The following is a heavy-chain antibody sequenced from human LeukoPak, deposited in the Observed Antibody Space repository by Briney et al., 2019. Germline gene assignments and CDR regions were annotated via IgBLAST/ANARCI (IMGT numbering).Heavy chain of an antibody. CDR2: IWYDGSNK. Sequence: GGSLRLSCAASGFTFSNYGMHWVRQAPGKGLEWVAVIWYDGSNKYYGDSVKGRFTISRDNSKNTLYLQMNSLRAEDTAVYYCARVTSRDPLHYWGQGTLVTVSS. CDR1: GFTFSNYG. V-gene: IGHV3-33*01. CDR3: ARVTSRDPLHY. J-gene: IGHJ4*02. D-gene: IGHD2-21*02.